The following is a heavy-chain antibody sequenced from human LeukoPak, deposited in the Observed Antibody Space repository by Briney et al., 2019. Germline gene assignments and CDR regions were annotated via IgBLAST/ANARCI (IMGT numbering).Heavy chain of an antibody. D-gene: IGHD1-26*01. V-gene: IGHV3-23*01. CDR2: ISGSGGST. Sequence: PGGSLRLSCAASGFTFSSYAMSWVRQAPGKGLEWVSAISGSGGSTYYADSVKGRFTISRDNSKNTLYLQMNSLRAEDTAVYYCAKDFTSTVGATYFDYWGQGTLVTVSS. CDR3: AKDFTSTVGATYFDY. J-gene: IGHJ4*02. CDR1: GFTFSSYA.